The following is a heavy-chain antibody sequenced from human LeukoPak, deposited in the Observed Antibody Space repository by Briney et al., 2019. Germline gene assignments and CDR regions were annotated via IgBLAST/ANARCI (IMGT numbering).Heavy chain of an antibody. CDR2: INPNSGGT. D-gene: IGHD1-1*01. Sequence: WASVKVSCKASGYTFTGYYMHWVRQAPGQGLEWMGWINPNSGGTNYAQKFQGWVTMTRDTSISTAYMELSRLRSDDTAVYYCAREAFPYNWNDGGAFDIWGQGTMVTVSS. J-gene: IGHJ3*02. CDR3: AREAFPYNWNDGGAFDI. V-gene: IGHV1-2*04. CDR1: GYTFTGYY.